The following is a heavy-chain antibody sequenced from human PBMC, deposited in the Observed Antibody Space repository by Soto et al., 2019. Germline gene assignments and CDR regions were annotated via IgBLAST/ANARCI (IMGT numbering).Heavy chain of an antibody. D-gene: IGHD3-3*01. Sequence: EVQLLESGGGVVQPGGSLRLSCIASGFIFDDYAIHWVRQVPGKGLEWGSGIDWNRATTGYADSVKGRFTLSRDNARNSVLLQMNSLRPEDTALYYCVKDVGSRHYDFTNFDSWGQGTLVTVSS. CDR2: IDWNRATT. CDR1: GFIFDDYA. CDR3: VKDVGSRHYDFTNFDS. J-gene: IGHJ4*02. V-gene: IGHV3-9*01.